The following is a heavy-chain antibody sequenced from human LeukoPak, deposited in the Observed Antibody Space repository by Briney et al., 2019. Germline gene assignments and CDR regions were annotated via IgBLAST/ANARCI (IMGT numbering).Heavy chain of an antibody. CDR2: ISAYNGNT. D-gene: IGHD1-26*01. CDR3: ARAQPTRPRYAFDI. CDR1: GYTFTSYG. V-gene: IGHV1-18*01. J-gene: IGHJ3*02. Sequence: ASVKVSCKASGYTFTSYGISWVRQAPGQGLEWMGWISAYNGNTNYAQKLQGRVTMTTDTPTSTAYMELRSLRSDDTAVYYCARAQPTRPRYAFDIWGQGTMVTVSS.